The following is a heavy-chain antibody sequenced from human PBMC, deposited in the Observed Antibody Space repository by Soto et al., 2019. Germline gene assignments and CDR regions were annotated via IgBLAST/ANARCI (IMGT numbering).Heavy chain of an antibody. Sequence: SETLSLTCTVSGGSTSNCCWSWIRQPPGKGLEWIGYIYFTGSTRYNSSLKSRVTISVDTSKNQFSLKLYSVTTADTAVYYCARVGSGYVRGFDYWGQGILVTVSS. CDR3: ARVGSGYVRGFDY. CDR2: IYFTGST. V-gene: IGHV4-59*01. D-gene: IGHD5-12*01. J-gene: IGHJ4*02. CDR1: GGSTSNCC.